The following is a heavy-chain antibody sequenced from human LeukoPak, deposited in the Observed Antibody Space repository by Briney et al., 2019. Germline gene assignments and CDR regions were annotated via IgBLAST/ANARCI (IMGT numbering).Heavy chain of an antibody. J-gene: IGHJ6*04. CDR3: ARDEATVTSSLPIYSRCGMDV. CDR2: ISYDGSNK. V-gene: IGHV3-30*04. CDR1: GFTFSSYA. D-gene: IGHD4-17*01. Sequence: PGRSLRLSCAASGFTFSSYAMHWVRQAPGKGLEWVTIISYDGSNKYYVDSVKGRFTISRDNSKNTLYLQMTSLRAEDTAVYYCARDEATVTSSLPIYSRCGMDVWGKGTTVTVSS.